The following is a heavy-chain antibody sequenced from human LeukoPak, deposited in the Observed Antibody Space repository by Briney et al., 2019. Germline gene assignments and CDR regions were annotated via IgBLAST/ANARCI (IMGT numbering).Heavy chain of an antibody. CDR2: IYYSGTT. CDR3: ARVIGVVRADYYFDY. CDR1: GGSISSYY. D-gene: IGHD3-10*01. J-gene: IGHJ4*02. Sequence: SETLSLTCTVSGGSISSYYWTWIRQPPGKGLEWIGSIYYSGTTYYNPSLKSRITISVDTSKNQFSLNLSSVTAADTAVYSCARVIGVVRADYYFDYWGQGTLVAVSS. V-gene: IGHV4-59*12.